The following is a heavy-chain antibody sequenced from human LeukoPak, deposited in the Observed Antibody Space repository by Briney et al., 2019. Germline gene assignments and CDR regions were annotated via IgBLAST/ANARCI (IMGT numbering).Heavy chain of an antibody. J-gene: IGHJ4*02. CDR2: ISYDGSNK. D-gene: IGHD6-13*01. CDR1: GFTFSSYA. V-gene: IGHV3-30*09. CDR3: ARDNDGAAAGSFDY. Sequence: GGSLRLSCAASGFTFSSYAMHWVRQAPGKGLEWVAVISYDGSNKYYADSVKGRFAISRDNSKNTLYLQMNSLRAEDTAVYYCARDNDGAAAGSFDYWGQGTLVTVSS.